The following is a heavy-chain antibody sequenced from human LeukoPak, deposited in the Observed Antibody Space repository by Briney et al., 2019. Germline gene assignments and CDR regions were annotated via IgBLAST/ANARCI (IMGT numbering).Heavy chain of an antibody. CDR2: ISYDRSNK. CDR1: GFTFSSYA. Sequence: GRSLRLSCAASGFTFSSYAMHWVRQAPGKGLEWVAVISYDRSNKYYADSVKGRFTISRDNSKNTLYLQMNSLRAEDTAVYYCAKEAEGWLGLDYWGQGTLVTVSS. J-gene: IGHJ4*02. D-gene: IGHD5-24*01. V-gene: IGHV3-30-3*01. CDR3: AKEAEGWLGLDY.